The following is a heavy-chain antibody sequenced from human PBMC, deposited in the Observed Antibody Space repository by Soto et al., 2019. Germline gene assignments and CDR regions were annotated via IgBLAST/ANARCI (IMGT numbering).Heavy chain of an antibody. CDR2: IAATAGTT. V-gene: IGHV1-46*04. CDR1: GYSFTTFY. D-gene: IGHD3-16*01. CDR3: AKDRLAGGFDY. J-gene: IGHJ4*02. Sequence: ASVKVSCKASGYSFTTFYMHWVRQAPGQGLEWMGIIAATAGTTYYTDSVKGRFTISRDNSRNTVYLQMNSLRADDTAVYYCAKDRLAGGFDYWGQGTLVTVSS.